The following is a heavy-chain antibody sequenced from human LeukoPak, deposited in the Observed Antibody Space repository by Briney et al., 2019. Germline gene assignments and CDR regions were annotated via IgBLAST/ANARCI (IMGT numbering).Heavy chain of an antibody. CDR3: ARARGYCSSTSCSLDFGY. CDR2: IYYSGST. Sequence: SETLSLTCTVSGGSISPYYWSWFRQPPGKGLEWIGYIYYSGSTNYNPSLKSRVTISVDTSKNQFSLRLSSVTAADTAVYYCARARGYCSSTSCSLDFGYWGQGTLVTVSS. V-gene: IGHV4-59*12. D-gene: IGHD2-2*01. J-gene: IGHJ4*02. CDR1: GGSISPYY.